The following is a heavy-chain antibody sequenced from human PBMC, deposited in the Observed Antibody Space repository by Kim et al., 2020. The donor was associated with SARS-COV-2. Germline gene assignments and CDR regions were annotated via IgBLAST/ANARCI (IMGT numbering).Heavy chain of an antibody. J-gene: IGHJ3*02. D-gene: IGHD3-22*01. V-gene: IGHV4-59*01. CDR3: ARVGRGSTMMDAFDI. Sequence: SLKSRGTISVDTSKNQFALELSSVTAADTAVYYCARVGRGSTMMDAFDIWGQGTMVTVSS.